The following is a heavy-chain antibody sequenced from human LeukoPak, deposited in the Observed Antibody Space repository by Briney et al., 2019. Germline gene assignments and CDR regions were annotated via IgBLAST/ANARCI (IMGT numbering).Heavy chain of an antibody. J-gene: IGHJ4*02. Sequence: PGGSLRLSCAASGFTLSDYYMSWIRQAPGKGLEWVSYVSSSSTYTNYADSVKGRFTISRDNAKSSLYLQMNSLRAEDTAVYYCARSRGVTDFDYWGQGTLVTVSS. D-gene: IGHD3-10*01. CDR1: GFTLSDYY. V-gene: IGHV3-11*06. CDR2: VSSSSTYT. CDR3: ARSRGVTDFDY.